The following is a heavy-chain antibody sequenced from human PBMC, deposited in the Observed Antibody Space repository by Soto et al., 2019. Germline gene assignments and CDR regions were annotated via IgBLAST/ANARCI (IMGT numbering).Heavy chain of an antibody. CDR1: GFTFSSYG. Sequence: GGSLRLSCAASGFTFSSYGMHWVRQAPGKGLEWVAVISYDGSNKYYADSVKGRFTISRDNSKNTLYLQMNSLRAEDTAVYYCAKDTVDKAMVCDYWGQGTLVTVSS. V-gene: IGHV3-30*18. CDR3: AKDTVDKAMVCDY. D-gene: IGHD5-18*01. CDR2: ISYDGSNK. J-gene: IGHJ4*02.